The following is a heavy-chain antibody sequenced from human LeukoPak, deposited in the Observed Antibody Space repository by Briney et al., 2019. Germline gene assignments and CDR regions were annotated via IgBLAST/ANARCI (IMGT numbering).Heavy chain of an antibody. CDR3: ARVFPSYYYDSSGPTDY. Sequence: ASVKVSCKASGYTFTSYDINWVRRATGQGLEWMGWMNPNSGNTGYAQKFQGRVTMTRNTSISTAYMELSSLRSEDTAVYYCARVFPSYYYDSSGPTDYWGQGTLVTVSS. CDR2: MNPNSGNT. CDR1: GYTFTSYD. J-gene: IGHJ4*02. V-gene: IGHV1-8*01. D-gene: IGHD3-22*01.